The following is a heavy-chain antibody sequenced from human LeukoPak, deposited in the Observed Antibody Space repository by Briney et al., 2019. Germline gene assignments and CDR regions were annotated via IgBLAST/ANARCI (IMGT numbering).Heavy chain of an antibody. D-gene: IGHD3-22*01. J-gene: IGHJ3*02. Sequence: ASVKVSCKASGYTFTGYYMHWVRQAPGQGLEWMGWINPNSGGTNYAQKFQGRVTMTRDTSISTAYMELSRQRSDDTAVYYCARALMIVVVINTPDAFDIWGQGTMVTVSS. V-gene: IGHV1-2*02. CDR2: INPNSGGT. CDR3: ARALMIVVVINTPDAFDI. CDR1: GYTFTGYY.